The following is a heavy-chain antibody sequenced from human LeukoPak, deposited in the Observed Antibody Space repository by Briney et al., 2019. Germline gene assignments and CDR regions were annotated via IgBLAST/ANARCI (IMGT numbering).Heavy chain of an antibody. D-gene: IGHD2-15*01. CDR2: IYASGSN. V-gene: IGHV4-4*09. CDR1: GGPISSYY. Sequence: PSETLSLTCTVSGGPISSYYWSWLRQPPGKGLEWVGYIYASGSNNYNPSLKNQVSISVDTSKNQFSLKLSSVTAADTAGYYCARQRSGCSRCYYYYYMDVWGKGTTVSVSS. CDR3: ARQRSGCSRCYYYYYMDV. J-gene: IGHJ6*03.